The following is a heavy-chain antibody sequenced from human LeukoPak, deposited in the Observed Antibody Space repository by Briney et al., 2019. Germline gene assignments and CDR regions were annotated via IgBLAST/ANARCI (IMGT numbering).Heavy chain of an antibody. CDR3: ARDSGYDIYYYYYYMDV. CDR1: GYTFTSYG. J-gene: IGHJ6*03. Sequence: ASVKVSCKASGYTFTSYGISWVRQAPGQGLEWMGWISAYNGNTNYAQKLQGRVTMTTDTSTSTAYMELRSLRSDDTAVYYCARDSGYDIYYYYYYMDVWGKGTTVTVSS. CDR2: ISAYNGNT. V-gene: IGHV1-18*01. D-gene: IGHD5-12*01.